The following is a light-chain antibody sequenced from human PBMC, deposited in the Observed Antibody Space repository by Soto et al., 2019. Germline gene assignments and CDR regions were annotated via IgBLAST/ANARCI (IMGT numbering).Light chain of an antibody. Sequence: QSVLTQAPSVSGAPGQRVTISCTGSSSNIGAGYDVHWYQQLPGAAPKLVIFGNRNRPSGVPERFSGSKSGTSASLAITGLQAEDEADYYCQSYDRSLSGSVFGAGTKVTVL. CDR3: QSYDRSLSGSV. CDR2: GNR. CDR1: SSNIGAGYD. J-gene: IGLJ1*01. V-gene: IGLV1-40*01.